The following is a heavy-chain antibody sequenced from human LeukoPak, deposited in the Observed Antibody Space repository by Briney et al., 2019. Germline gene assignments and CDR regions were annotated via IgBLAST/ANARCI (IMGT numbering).Heavy chain of an antibody. CDR3: ARDETGYCSSTSCPYAFDI. D-gene: IGHD2-2*01. Sequence: GGSLRLSCAASGFTFSSYGMLWVRQAPGKGLEWVAVIWYDGSNKYYADSVKGRFTISRDNSKNTLYLQMNSLRAEDTAVYYCARDETGYCSSTSCPYAFDIWGQGTMVTVSS. J-gene: IGHJ3*02. CDR1: GFTFSSYG. CDR2: IWYDGSNK. V-gene: IGHV3-33*01.